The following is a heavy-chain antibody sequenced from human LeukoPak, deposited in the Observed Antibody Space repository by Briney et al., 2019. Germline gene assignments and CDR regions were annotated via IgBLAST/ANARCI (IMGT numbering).Heavy chain of an antibody. V-gene: IGHV4-4*07. Sequence: PSETMSLTCTVSGGSISSYSWSWIRQAAGKGLECIGHISPSGSTNYNPSPKSRVTMSVDTSKNQFSLKLSSVTAADTAVYYCARQELYYYYMDVWGKGTTVTVSS. D-gene: IGHD1-7*01. CDR3: ARQELYYYYMDV. CDR2: ISPSGST. CDR1: GGSISSYS. J-gene: IGHJ6*03.